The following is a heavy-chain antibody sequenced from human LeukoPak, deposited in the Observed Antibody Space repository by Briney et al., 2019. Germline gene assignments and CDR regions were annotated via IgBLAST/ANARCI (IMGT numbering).Heavy chain of an antibody. CDR2: INHSGST. J-gene: IGHJ4*02. Sequence: PSETLSLTCTVSGGSISSSSYYWGWIRQPPGKGLEWIGEINHSGSTNYNPSLKSRVTISVDTSKNQFSLKLSSVTAADTAVYYCARLWSSSWYRGFDYWGQGTLVTVSS. CDR1: GGSISSSSYY. D-gene: IGHD6-13*01. CDR3: ARLWSSSWYRGFDY. V-gene: IGHV4-39*07.